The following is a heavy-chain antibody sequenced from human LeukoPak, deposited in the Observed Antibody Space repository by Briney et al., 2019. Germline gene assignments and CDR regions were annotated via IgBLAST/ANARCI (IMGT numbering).Heavy chain of an antibody. J-gene: IGHJ4*02. V-gene: IGHV3-23*01. CDR1: GFTFSSYA. D-gene: IGHD6-13*01. CDR3: AKMVVCYSSSSESDY. CDR2: ISGSGGST. Sequence: PGGSLRLSCAASGFTFSSYAMSWVRQAPGKGLEWVSAISGSGGSTYYADSVKGRFTISRDNSKNTLYLQMNSLRAEDTAVYYCAKMVVCYSSSSESDYWGQGTLVTVSS.